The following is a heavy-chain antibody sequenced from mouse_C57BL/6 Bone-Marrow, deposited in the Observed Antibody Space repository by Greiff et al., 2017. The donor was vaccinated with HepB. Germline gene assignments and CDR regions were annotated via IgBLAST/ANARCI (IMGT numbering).Heavy chain of an antibody. D-gene: IGHD1-1*01. CDR1: GYTFTSYW. CDR3: ARRVDYYAMDY. CDR2: IHPNSGST. Sequence: QVQLQQSVAELVKPGASVKLSCKASGYTFTSYWMHWVKQRPGQGLEWIGMIHPNSGSTNYNEKFKSKATLTVDKSSSTAYMQLNSLTSEDSAVYFCARRVDYYAMDYWGQGTSVTVSS. J-gene: IGHJ4*01. V-gene: IGHV1-64*01.